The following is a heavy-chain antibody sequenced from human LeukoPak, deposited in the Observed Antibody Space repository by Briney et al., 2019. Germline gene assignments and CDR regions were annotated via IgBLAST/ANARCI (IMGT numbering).Heavy chain of an antibody. J-gene: IGHJ4*02. Sequence: SETLSLTCTVSGGSISNYYWSWIRQPPGKGLEWIGYIYDSGSTNYNPSLRSRVTISVDTSRNQFSLKLSSVTAADTAVYYCARDTSGWLYFDYWGQGTLVTVSS. V-gene: IGHV4-59*01. D-gene: IGHD6-19*01. CDR1: GGSISNYY. CDR2: IYDSGST. CDR3: ARDTSGWLYFDY.